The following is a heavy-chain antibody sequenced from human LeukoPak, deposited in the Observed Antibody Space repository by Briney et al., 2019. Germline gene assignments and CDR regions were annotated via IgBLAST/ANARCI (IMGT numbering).Heavy chain of an antibody. D-gene: IGHD3-22*01. Sequence: PGGSLRLSCAASGFTFSSYWMSWVRQAPGKGLEWVANIKQDGSEKYYVDSVKGRFTISRDNAKNSLYLQMNSLRAEDTAVYYCVRDGIYYDSSGYLDYWGQGTLVTVSS. J-gene: IGHJ4*02. CDR2: IKQDGSEK. CDR3: VRDGIYYDSSGYLDY. CDR1: GFTFSSYW. V-gene: IGHV3-7*01.